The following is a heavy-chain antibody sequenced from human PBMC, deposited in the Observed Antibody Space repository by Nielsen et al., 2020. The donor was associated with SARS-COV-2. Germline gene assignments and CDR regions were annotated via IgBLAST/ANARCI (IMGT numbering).Heavy chain of an antibody. Sequence: GESLKISCAASGFAFSDYYMSWIRQAPGKGLEWISYISPSNAYIKYAASVQGRFTISRSNAKNSVYLQMNNVRAGDTAVYFCASQGIYRFGNFDPWGQGTLVTVSS. CDR2: ISPSNAYI. V-gene: IGHV3-11*03. D-gene: IGHD3-16*02. J-gene: IGHJ5*02. CDR1: GFAFSDYY. CDR3: ASQGIYRFGNFDP.